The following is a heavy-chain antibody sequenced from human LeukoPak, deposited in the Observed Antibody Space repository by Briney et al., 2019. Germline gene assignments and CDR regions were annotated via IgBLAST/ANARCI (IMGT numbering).Heavy chain of an antibody. D-gene: IGHD1-26*01. CDR2: IRYDGSNK. CDR1: GFTFSSYG. Sequence: GGSLRLSCAASGFTFSSYGMHWVRQAPGKGLEWVAFIRYDGSNKYYADSVKGRFTISRDNSKNTVSLQMNSLGPEDTAVYYCAKSSGSGFDHWGQGTLVTVSS. V-gene: IGHV3-30*02. J-gene: IGHJ4*02. CDR3: AKSSGSGFDH.